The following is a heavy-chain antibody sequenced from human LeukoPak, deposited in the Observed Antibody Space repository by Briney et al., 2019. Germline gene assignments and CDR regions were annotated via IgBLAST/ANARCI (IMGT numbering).Heavy chain of an antibody. D-gene: IGHD2-21*01. Sequence: PGGSLRLSCAASGFTFSSYSMNWVRQAPGKGLEWVAYINGGGDPILYADSVRGRFTISRDNAKNSLYLQMNNLGAEDTAVYYCVRDNPRCCGVIPANIDDFWGQGTLVTVSS. J-gene: IGHJ4*02. V-gene: IGHV3-48*01. CDR3: VRDNPRCCGVIPANIDDF. CDR1: GFTFSSYS. CDR2: INGGGDPI.